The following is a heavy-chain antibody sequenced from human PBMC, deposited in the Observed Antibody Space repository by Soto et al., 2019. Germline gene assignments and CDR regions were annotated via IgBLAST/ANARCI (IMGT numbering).Heavy chain of an antibody. D-gene: IGHD2-8*02. V-gene: IGHV4-4*07. CDR3: ARGMTPPGAPAWYYFDS. Sequence: SETLSLTCTVSGASITGSSYWSWIRQPAGKGLEWIGRFSLSGTTNYNPSLRSRVTMSADVSKNQFSLRLTSATAADTALYYCARGMTPPGAPAWYYFDSWGQGTLVTVSS. CDR1: GASITGSSY. J-gene: IGHJ4*02. CDR2: FSLSGTT.